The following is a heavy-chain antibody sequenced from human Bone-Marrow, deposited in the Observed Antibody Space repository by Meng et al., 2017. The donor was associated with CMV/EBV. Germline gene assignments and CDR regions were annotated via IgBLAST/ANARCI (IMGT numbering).Heavy chain of an antibody. Sequence: SETLSLTCTVSGYSISSGYYWGWIRQPPGKGLEWIGSIYHSGSTYYNPSLKSRVTISVDTSKNQFSLKLSSVTAADTAVYYCARYVWFGELGWFDPWGQGPLVTVSS. CDR2: IYHSGST. V-gene: IGHV4-38-2*02. CDR1: GYSISSGYY. J-gene: IGHJ5*02. D-gene: IGHD3-10*01. CDR3: ARYVWFGELGWFDP.